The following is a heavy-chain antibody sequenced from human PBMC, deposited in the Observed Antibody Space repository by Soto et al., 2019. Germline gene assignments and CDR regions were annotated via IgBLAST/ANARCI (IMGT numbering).Heavy chain of an antibody. J-gene: IGHJ5*02. CDR2: ISSSSSTI. V-gene: IGHV3-48*01. CDR1: GFTFSSYS. Sequence: EVQLVESGGGLVQPGGSLRLSCAASGFTFSSYSMNWVRQAPGKGLEWVSYISSSSSTIYYADSVKGRFTISRDNAKNSPYLQMNSLGAEDTAVYYCARHPERIAEIGWFDPWGQGTLVTVSS. CDR3: ARHPERIAEIGWFDP. D-gene: IGHD6-13*01.